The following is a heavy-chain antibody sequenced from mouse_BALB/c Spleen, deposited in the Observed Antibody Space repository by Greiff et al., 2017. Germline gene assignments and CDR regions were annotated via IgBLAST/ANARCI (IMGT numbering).Heavy chain of an antibody. Sequence: VQLQQSGPELVKPGASVRISCKASGYTFTSYYIHWVKQRPGQGLEWIGWIYPGNVNTKYNEKFKGKATLTADKSSSTAYMQLSSLTSEDSAVYFCARERGYDDAMDYWGQGTSVTVSS. J-gene: IGHJ4*01. CDR2: IYPGNVNT. CDR1: GYTFTSYY. D-gene: IGHD2-14*01. CDR3: ARERGYDDAMDY. V-gene: IGHV1S56*01.